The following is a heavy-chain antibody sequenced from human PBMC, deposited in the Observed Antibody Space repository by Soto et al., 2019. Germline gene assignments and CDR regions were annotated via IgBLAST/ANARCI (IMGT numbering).Heavy chain of an antibody. CDR1: GGSFSGYY. J-gene: IGHJ4*02. CDR3: ARASSSLVYFDY. V-gene: IGHV4-34*09. CDR2: IYYSGST. D-gene: IGHD6-6*01. Sequence: PSETLSLTCAVYGGSFSGYYWSWIRQPPGKGLEWIGYIYYSGSTYYNPSLKSRVTISVDTSKNQFSLKLSSVTAADTAVYYCARASSSLVYFDYWGQGTLVTVSS.